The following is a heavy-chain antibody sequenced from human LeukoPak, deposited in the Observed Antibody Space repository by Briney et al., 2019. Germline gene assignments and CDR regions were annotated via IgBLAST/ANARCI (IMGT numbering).Heavy chain of an antibody. D-gene: IGHD6-13*01. CDR3: ASQSSSWYNFEY. V-gene: IGHV4-4*02. CDR1: GGSISSSNW. Sequence: PSGTLSLTCAVSGGSISSSNWWSWVRQPTGKGLEWIGEIYHSGSTYYNPSLKSRVTISVDTSKNQFSLKLSSVTAADTAVYYCASQSSSWYNFEYLGQGTLVTVSS. J-gene: IGHJ4*02. CDR2: IYHSGST.